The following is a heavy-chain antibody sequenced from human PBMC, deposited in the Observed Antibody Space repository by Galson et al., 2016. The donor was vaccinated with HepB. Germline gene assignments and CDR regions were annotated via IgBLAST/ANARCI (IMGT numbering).Heavy chain of an antibody. V-gene: IGHV3-23*01. J-gene: IGHJ6*02. CDR2: ISGSGGSA. CDR1: GFTFSSYA. CDR3: ARAWGNYGMDV. Sequence: SLRLSCAASGFTFSSYAMTWVRQAPGKGLDWVSTISGSGGSAYYADSVKGRFTISRDNSKNTLYLQMNSLRAEDTAVYYCARAWGNYGMDVWGQGTTVTVSS. D-gene: IGHD7-27*01.